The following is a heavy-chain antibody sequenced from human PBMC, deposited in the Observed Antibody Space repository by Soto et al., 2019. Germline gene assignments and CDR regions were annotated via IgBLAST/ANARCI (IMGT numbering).Heavy chain of an antibody. CDR3: AKGYCSGVTCQTDF. J-gene: IGHJ4*02. CDR2: ISWNSGSI. V-gene: IGHV3-9*01. D-gene: IGHD2-15*01. CDR1: RFTFDDYA. Sequence: EVQLVESGGGLVQPGRSLRLSCAASRFTFDDYAMHWVRQAPGKGLEWVSSISWNSGSIAYADSVKGRFTISRDNAKNSLYLQMNGLRAEATALYYCAKGYCSGVTCQTDFWGQGTLVTVSS.